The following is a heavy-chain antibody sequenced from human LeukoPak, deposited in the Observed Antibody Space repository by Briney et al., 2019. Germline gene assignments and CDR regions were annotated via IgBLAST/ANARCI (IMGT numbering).Heavy chain of an antibody. CDR3: AKDRRGTAAGRGNWFDP. J-gene: IGHJ5*02. CDR1: GLTFSSYA. D-gene: IGHD6-13*01. V-gene: IGHV3-23*01. Sequence: PGGSLRLSCAASGLTFSSYAMSWVRQAPGKGLDWVSAISGSGGSKYYADSVKGRFTISRDNSKNTLYLQMNSLGAEDTAVYYCAKDRRGTAAGRGNWFDPWGQGTLVTVSS. CDR2: ISGSGGSK.